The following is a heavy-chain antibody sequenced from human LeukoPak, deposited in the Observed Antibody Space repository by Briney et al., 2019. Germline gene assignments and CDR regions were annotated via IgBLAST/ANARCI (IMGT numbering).Heavy chain of an antibody. Sequence: GGSLRLSCATSGFIFSTYALSWVRQAPGNGPEWASSISGSGGSTYHADSVKGRFTISRDSSKNTLYLQMNSLRAEDTAIYYCARVIRAAPGKGYFDYWGQGTLVTVSS. CDR1: GFIFSTYA. V-gene: IGHV3-23*01. CDR3: ARVIRAAPGKGYFDY. J-gene: IGHJ4*02. D-gene: IGHD6-13*01. CDR2: ISGSGGST.